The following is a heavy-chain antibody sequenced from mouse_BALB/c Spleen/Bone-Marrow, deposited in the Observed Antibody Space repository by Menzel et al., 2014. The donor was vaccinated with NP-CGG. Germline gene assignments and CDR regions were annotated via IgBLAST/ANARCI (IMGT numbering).Heavy chain of an antibody. V-gene: IGHV14-3*02. CDR2: IDPANGNT. Sequence: EVKLMESGAELVKPGASVKLSCTASGFNIKDTYMHWVKQRPEQGLEWIGRIDPANGNTKYDPKFQGKATITADTSSDTAYLQLSSQTSEDTAVYYCARYDYGVYFDYWGQGTTLTVSS. D-gene: IGHD2-4*01. J-gene: IGHJ2*01. CDR3: ARYDYGVYFDY. CDR1: GFNIKDTY.